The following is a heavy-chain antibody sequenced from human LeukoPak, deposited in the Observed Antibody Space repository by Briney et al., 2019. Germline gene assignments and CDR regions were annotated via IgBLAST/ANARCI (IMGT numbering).Heavy chain of an antibody. J-gene: IGHJ4*02. D-gene: IGHD2-2*01. Sequence: PGGSPRLSCAASGFTFSSYSMNWVRQAPGKGLEWVSSISSSSSYIYYADSVKGRFTISRDNAKNSLYLQMNSLRAEDTAVYYCARYDSTSFDYWGQGTLVTVSS. CDR3: ARYDSTSFDY. V-gene: IGHV3-21*01. CDR1: GFTFSSYS. CDR2: ISSSSSYI.